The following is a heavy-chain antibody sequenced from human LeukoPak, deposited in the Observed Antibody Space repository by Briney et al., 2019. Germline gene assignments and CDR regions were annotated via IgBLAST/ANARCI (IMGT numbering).Heavy chain of an antibody. J-gene: IGHJ5*02. D-gene: IGHD5-18*01. CDR1: GYTFTSYY. CDR3: ARDTAMVVGFGFDP. CDR2: INPSGGST. Sequence: GASVKVSSKASGYTFTSYYMHWVRQAPGQGLEWVGIINPSGGSTSYAQKFQGRVTMTRDMSTSTVYMELSSLRSEDTAVYYCARDTAMVVGFGFDPWGQGTLVTVSS. V-gene: IGHV1-46*01.